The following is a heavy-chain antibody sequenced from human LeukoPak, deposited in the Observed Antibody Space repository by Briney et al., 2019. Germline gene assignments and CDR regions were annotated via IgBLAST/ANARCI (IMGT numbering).Heavy chain of an antibody. J-gene: IGHJ4*02. CDR1: GGSTSSYY. CDR2: IYYSGST. Sequence: SETLSLTCTVSGGSTSSYYWSWIRQPPGKGLEWIGYIYYSGSTNYNPSLKSRVTISVDTSKDQFSLKLSSVTAADTAVYYCARHRKSSGWTFDYWGQGTLVTVSS. CDR3: ARHRKSSGWTFDY. V-gene: IGHV4-59*08. D-gene: IGHD6-19*01.